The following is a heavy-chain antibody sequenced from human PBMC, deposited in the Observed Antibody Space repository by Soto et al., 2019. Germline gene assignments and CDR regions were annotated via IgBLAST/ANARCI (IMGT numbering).Heavy chain of an antibody. CDR3: ASGITIFGVVQNWFDP. Sequence: PSETLSLTCTVSGGSISSGGYYWSWIRQHPGKGLEWIGYIYYSGSTYYNPSLKSRVTISVDTSKNQFSLKLSSVTAADTAVYYCASGITIFGVVQNWFDPWGQGTLVTVSS. V-gene: IGHV4-31*03. J-gene: IGHJ5*02. D-gene: IGHD3-3*01. CDR2: IYYSGST. CDR1: GGSISSGGYY.